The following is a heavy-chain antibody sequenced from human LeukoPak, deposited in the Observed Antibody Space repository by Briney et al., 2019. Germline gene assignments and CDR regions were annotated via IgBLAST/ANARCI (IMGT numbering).Heavy chain of an antibody. CDR2: IRSKAYGGTT. CDR3: AKEGSYYDFWSGSDS. CDR1: GFSFGDYA. D-gene: IGHD3-3*01. Sequence: GGSLRLSCTASGFSFGDYAMSWVRQAPGKGLEWVGFIRSKAYGGTTEYAASVKGRFTISRDDSKSIAYLQMNSLRAEDTAVYYCAKEGSYYDFWSGSDSWGQGTLVTVSS. V-gene: IGHV3-49*04. J-gene: IGHJ4*02.